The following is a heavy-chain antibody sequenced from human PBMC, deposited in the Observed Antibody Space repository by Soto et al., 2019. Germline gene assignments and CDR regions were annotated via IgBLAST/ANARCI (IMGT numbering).Heavy chain of an antibody. CDR3: ARVSLVGPSGGRYFDY. J-gene: IGHJ4*02. V-gene: IGHV3-72*01. CDR1: GFTFSAHY. CDR2: IKNKANSYTT. D-gene: IGHD1-26*01. Sequence: EVQLVESGGGLVQPGGSLRLSCAASGFTFSAHYMDWVRQAPGKGLEWVGGIKNKANSYTTEYAASVEGRFTISSEDSQNSLYLQMNSLKTEATAVYYCARVSLVGPSGGRYFDYWGQGSQVAVSS.